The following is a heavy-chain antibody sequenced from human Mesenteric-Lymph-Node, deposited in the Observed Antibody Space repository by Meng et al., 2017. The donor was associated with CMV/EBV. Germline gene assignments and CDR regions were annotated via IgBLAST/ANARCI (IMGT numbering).Heavy chain of an antibody. V-gene: IGHV3-66*01. CDR1: GFNGSSNY. Sequence: VHLVECGGGLMPPGGFLRLSCAASGFNGSSNYMWWFLQAPGKELVWFFIIYRCNNTYNIDSVKDRCAITRDNSNKTMFLQMNSLRVDYTAVDYYSGNSFSNPNLYGWGQGTLVTVSS. J-gene: IGHJ4*02. CDR2: IYRCNNT. D-gene: IGHD1-26*01. CDR3: SGNSFSNPNLYG.